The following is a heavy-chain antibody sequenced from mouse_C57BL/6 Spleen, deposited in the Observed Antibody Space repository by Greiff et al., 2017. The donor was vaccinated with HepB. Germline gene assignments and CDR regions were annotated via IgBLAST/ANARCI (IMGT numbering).Heavy chain of an antibody. D-gene: IGHD2-1*01. Sequence: VQGVESGAELARPGASVKMSCKASGYTFTSYTMHWVKQRPGQGLEWIGYINPSSGYTKYNQKFKDKATLTADKSSSTAYMQLSSLTSEDSAVYYCARVYYGNYVYYAMDYWGQGTSVTVSS. CDR2: INPSSGYT. V-gene: IGHV1-4*01. CDR1: GYTFTSYT. J-gene: IGHJ4*01. CDR3: ARVYYGNYVYYAMDY.